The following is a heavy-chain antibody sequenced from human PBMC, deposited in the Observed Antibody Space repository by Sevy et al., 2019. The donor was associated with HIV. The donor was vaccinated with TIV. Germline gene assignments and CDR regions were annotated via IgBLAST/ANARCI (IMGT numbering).Heavy chain of an antibody. D-gene: IGHD6-6*01. CDR3: TFSSDYYKYGWDV. J-gene: IGHJ6*02. CDR1: GFTFSDAA. CDR2: MRSKANTFAT. Sequence: GGSLRLSCAASGFTFSDAAMHWVRQASGKGLEWLGRMRSKANTFATAYAAPAKGRFTISRDDSKNTAYLHMSSLRTEDTAIYYCTFSSDYYKYGWDVWGQGTTVTDSS. V-gene: IGHV3-73*01.